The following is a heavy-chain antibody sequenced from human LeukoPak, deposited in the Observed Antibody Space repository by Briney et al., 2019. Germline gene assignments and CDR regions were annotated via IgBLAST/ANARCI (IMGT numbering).Heavy chain of an antibody. Sequence: ASVKVSCKASGYSFTAHFMHWIRQAPGQGLEWMGQSNPDNVGTKYEPKFQGRVTMTRDTSIDTAYMELSSLRSEDTAVYYCARHVAGAQFDYWGQGTLVTVSS. V-gene: IGHV1-2*06. CDR1: GYSFTAHF. CDR3: ARHVAGAQFDY. J-gene: IGHJ4*02. D-gene: IGHD6-19*01. CDR2: SNPDNVGT.